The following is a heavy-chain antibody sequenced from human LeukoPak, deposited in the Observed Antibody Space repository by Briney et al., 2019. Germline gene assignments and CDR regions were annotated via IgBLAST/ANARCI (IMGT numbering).Heavy chain of an antibody. D-gene: IGHD3-3*01. V-gene: IGHV2-5*01. CDR3: AHVFRGPYYFDY. CDR2: IYWNDDG. CDR1: GFSGSTSGEG. Sequence: SGPTLVKPTQTLTLTCTFSGFSGSTSGEGVGWIRQPPGKALEWLALIYWNDDGRYSPSLKSRLTITKDTSKNQVVLTMTNMDPVDTDTYYCAHVFRGPYYFDYWGQGTLVTVSS. J-gene: IGHJ4*02.